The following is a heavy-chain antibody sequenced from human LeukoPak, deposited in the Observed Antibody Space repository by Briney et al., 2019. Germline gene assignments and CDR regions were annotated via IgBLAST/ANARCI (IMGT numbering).Heavy chain of an antibody. CDR2: ISGSGGTT. CDR1: GFTFSSYA. J-gene: IGHJ4*02. Sequence: PGGSLRLSCAASGFTFSSYAMSWVRQAPGKGLEWVSAISGSGGTTYYADSVKGRFTISRDNSKNTLYLQMNSLRAEDTAVYYCAKVMVRGVITLAYYFDYWGQGTLVTVSS. V-gene: IGHV3-23*01. CDR3: AKVMVRGVITLAYYFDY. D-gene: IGHD3-10*01.